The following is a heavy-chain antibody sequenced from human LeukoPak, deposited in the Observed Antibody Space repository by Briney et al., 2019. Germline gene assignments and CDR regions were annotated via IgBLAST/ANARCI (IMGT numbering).Heavy chain of an antibody. CDR2: VSGSSGTT. Sequence: GGSLRLSCATSGFTFSSYAMSWVRQAPGKGLEWVSAVSGSSGTTYYTDSVKGRFTISRDNSKDTLYLQMNSLRAEDTAVYYCARAPNGGLPGGYWGQGTLVTVSS. CDR3: ARAPNGGLPGGY. CDR1: GFTFSSYA. V-gene: IGHV3-23*01. J-gene: IGHJ4*02. D-gene: IGHD7-27*01.